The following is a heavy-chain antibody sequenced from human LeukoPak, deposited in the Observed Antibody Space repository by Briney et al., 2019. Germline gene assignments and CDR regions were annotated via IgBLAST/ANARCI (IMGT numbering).Heavy chain of an antibody. CDR2: INHSGST. V-gene: IGHV4-34*01. Sequence: SETLSLTCAVYGGSFSGYYWSWIRQPPGKGLEWIGEINHSGSTNYNPSLKSRVTISVDTSKNQFSLKLSSVTAADTAVYYCARYGSGSYYRSGGWFDPWGQGTLVTVSS. D-gene: IGHD3-10*01. J-gene: IGHJ5*02. CDR1: GGSFSGYY. CDR3: ARYGSGSYYRSGGWFDP.